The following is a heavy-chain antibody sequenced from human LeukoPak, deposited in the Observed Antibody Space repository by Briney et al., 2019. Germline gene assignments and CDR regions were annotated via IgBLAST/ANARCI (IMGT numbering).Heavy chain of an antibody. CDR1: GYTFTGYY. Sequence: ASVKVSCKASGYTFTGYYMRWVRQAPGQGLEWMGWMNPNSGNTGYAQKFQGRVTITRNTSISTAYMELSSLRSEDTAVYYCARSRIFANYYMDVWGKGTTVTVSS. CDR2: MNPNSGNT. J-gene: IGHJ6*03. V-gene: IGHV1-8*03. D-gene: IGHD3-3*01. CDR3: ARSRIFANYYMDV.